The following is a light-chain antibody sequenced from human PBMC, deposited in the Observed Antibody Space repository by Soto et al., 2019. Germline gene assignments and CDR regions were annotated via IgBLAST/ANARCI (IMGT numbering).Light chain of an antibody. CDR3: ASSTSDSLYV. CDR1: SSDVGGNKY. V-gene: IGLV2-14*01. Sequence: QSALTQTASVSGSPGQSITISCTGTSSDVGGNKYVSWYQQYPGKVPKLLINKVTNRPSGVSYRFSGSKSGNTASLTISALLAEDEADYFCASSTSDSLYVFGTGTKVTVL. CDR2: KVT. J-gene: IGLJ1*01.